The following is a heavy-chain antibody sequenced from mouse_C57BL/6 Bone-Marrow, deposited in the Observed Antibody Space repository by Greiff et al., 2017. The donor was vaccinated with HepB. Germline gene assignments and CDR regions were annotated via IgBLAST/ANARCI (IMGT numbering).Heavy chain of an antibody. J-gene: IGHJ3*01. CDR2: IYPRSGNT. Sequence: VKLMESGAELARPGASVKLSCKASGYTFTSYGISWVKQRTGQGLEWIGEIYPRSGNTYYNEKFKGKATLTADKSSSTAYMELRSLTSEDSAVYFCVPYDSLFAYWGQGTLVTVSA. D-gene: IGHD2-4*01. V-gene: IGHV1-81*01. CDR1: GYTFTSYG. CDR3: VPYDSLFAY.